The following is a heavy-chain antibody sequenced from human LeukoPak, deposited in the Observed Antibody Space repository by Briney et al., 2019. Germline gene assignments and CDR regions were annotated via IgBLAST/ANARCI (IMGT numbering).Heavy chain of an antibody. V-gene: IGHV1-2*02. CDR1: GYTFSGYY. J-gene: IGHJ4*02. CDR2: INPNSGGT. CDR3: ARGILLYYCSSTSCSYYFDY. Sequence: VASVKVSCKASGYTFSGYYMHWVRQAPGQGLEWMGWINPNSGGTNYAQKFQGRVTMTRDTSISTAYMELSRLRSDDTAVYYCARGILLYYCSSTSCSYYFDYWGQGTLVTVSS. D-gene: IGHD2-2*01.